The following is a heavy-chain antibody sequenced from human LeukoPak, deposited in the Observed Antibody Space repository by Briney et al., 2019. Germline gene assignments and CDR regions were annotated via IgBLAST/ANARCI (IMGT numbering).Heavy chain of an antibody. J-gene: IGHJ4*02. D-gene: IGHD3-10*01. CDR3: AKGTKQELLIRYYFDY. CDR1: GFTFSSYA. V-gene: IGHV3-23*01. CDR2: ISGSGGST. Sequence: PGGSLRLSCAASGFTFSSYAMSWVRQAPGKGLEWVSAISGSGGSTYYADSVKGRFTISRDNSKNTRYLQMNSLRAEDTAVYYCAKGTKQELLIRYYFDYWGQGTLVTVSS.